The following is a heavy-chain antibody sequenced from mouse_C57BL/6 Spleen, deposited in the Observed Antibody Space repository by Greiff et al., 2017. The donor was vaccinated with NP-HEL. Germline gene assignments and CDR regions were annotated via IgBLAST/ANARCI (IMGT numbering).Heavy chain of an antibody. CDR3: ARTYGSSYWYFDV. D-gene: IGHD1-1*01. Sequence: VKQSCKASGYTFTSYWMDWVQQRPGQGLEWIGNIYPSDSETHYNQKFKDKATLTVDKSSSTAYMQLSSLTSEDSAVYYCARTYGSSYWYFDVWGTGTTVTVSS. J-gene: IGHJ1*03. V-gene: IGHV1-61*01. CDR1: GYTFTSYW. CDR2: IYPSDSET.